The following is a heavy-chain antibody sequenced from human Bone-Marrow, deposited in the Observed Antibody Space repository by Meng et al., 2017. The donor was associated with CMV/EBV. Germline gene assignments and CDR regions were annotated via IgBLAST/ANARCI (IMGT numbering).Heavy chain of an antibody. CDR2: VYYSGST. Sequence: SETLSLTCTVSGGSISSSTHYWGWIRQPPGKGLEWIGSVYYSGSTNYNPSLKSRVTISVDTSRNQFSLKVSSVTAADTAVYYCAKLRLGYWGQGTLVTVSS. J-gene: IGHJ4*02. V-gene: IGHV4-39*07. CDR3: AKLRLGY. CDR1: GGSISSSTHY. D-gene: IGHD3-16*01.